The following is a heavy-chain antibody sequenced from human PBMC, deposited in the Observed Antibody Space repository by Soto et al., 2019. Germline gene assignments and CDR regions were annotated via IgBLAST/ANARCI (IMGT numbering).Heavy chain of an antibody. CDR3: ARQIYDSDTGPNFQYYFDS. D-gene: IGHD3-22*01. Sequence: PGESLKISCKGSGYSFAGYWITWVRQKPGKGREWMGRIDPSDSQTYCSPSFRGHVTISVTKSITTVFLQWSSLRASDTAMYYCARQIYDSDTGPNFQYYFDSWGQGTPVTVSS. CDR1: GYSFAGYW. CDR2: IDPSDSQT. J-gene: IGHJ4*02. V-gene: IGHV5-10-1*01.